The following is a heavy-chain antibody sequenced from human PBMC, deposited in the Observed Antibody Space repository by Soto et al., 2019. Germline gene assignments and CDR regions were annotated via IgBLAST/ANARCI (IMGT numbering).Heavy chain of an antibody. D-gene: IGHD6-19*01. CDR2: IYYSGNT. Sequence: QLQLQESGPGLVKPSETLSLTCAVSGASISSSSNYWGWIRQPPGKGRGWIGSIYYSGNTYYNPSLKSRVTISVDTSKNQFSLELSSVTAADTAVYYCARLGYSSAWARRDRIDYWGQGTLVTVSS. CDR3: ARLGYSSAWARRDRIDY. J-gene: IGHJ4*02. V-gene: IGHV4-39*01. CDR1: GASISSSSNY.